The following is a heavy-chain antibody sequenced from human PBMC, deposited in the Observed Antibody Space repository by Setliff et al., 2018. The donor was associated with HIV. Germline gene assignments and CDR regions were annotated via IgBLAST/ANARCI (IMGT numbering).Heavy chain of an antibody. J-gene: IGHJ4*02. V-gene: IGHV4-59*01. CDR2: IYYSGST. D-gene: IGHD3-3*01. CDR1: GGSISSYY. CDR3: ASEKKAWSVSDSFYEY. Sequence: SETLSLTCTVSGGSISSYYWSWIRQPPGKGLEWIGYIYYSGSTNYNPSLKSRVTISVDTSKNQFSLKLSSVTAADTAVYYCASEKKAWSVSDSFYEYWGQGVPVTVSS.